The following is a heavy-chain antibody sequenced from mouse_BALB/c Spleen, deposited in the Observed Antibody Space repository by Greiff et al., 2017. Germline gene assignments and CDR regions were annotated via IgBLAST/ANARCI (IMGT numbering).Heavy chain of an antibody. CDR3: ARSGGNYGFAY. J-gene: IGHJ3*01. Sequence: VQLQESDAELVKPGASVKISCKASGYTFTSYDINWVKQRPGQGLEWIGWIYPGDGSTKYNEKFKGKATLTADKSSSTAYMQLSSLTSENSAVYFCARSGGNYGFAYWGQGTLVTVSA. V-gene: IGHV1S56*01. CDR1: GYTFTSYD. CDR2: IYPGDGST. D-gene: IGHD2-1*01.